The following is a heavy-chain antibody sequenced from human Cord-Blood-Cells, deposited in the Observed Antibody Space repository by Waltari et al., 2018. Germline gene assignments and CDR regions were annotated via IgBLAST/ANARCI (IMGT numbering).Heavy chain of an antibody. CDR3: ARDGGYCSSTSCYMFDY. J-gene: IGHJ4*02. CDR2: INTNSGGT. Sequence: QVQLVQSGAEVKTPGASVKVSCKASGYTFTGYSIHWVRQAPGQGLEWMGWINTNSGGTNYAQKFQGWVTMTRDTSISTAYMELSRLRSDDTAVYYCARDGGYCSSTSCYMFDYWGQGTLVTVSS. V-gene: IGHV1-2*04. D-gene: IGHD2-2*02. CDR1: GYTFTGYS.